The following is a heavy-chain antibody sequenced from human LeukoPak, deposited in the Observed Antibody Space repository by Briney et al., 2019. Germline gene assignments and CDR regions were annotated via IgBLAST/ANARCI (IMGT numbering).Heavy chain of an antibody. CDR3: AKDLGSSNDY. J-gene: IGHJ4*02. CDR2: ISYDGSNK. CDR1: GFTFSSYG. D-gene: IGHD6-13*01. V-gene: IGHV3-30*18. Sequence: GGSLRLSCAASGFTFSSYGMHWVRQAPGKGLEWVAVISYDGSNKYYADSVKGRFTISRDNSKNTLYLQMNSLRAEDTAVYYCAKDLGSSNDYWGQGTLVTVSS.